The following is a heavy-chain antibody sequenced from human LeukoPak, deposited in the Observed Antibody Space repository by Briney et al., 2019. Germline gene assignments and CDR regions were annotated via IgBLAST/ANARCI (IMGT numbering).Heavy chain of an antibody. CDR2: ISVYNGKT. D-gene: IGHD4-23*01. CDR1: GYSFTSYG. V-gene: IGHV1-18*01. CDR3: ARDLAYGGNSGYFDY. J-gene: IGHJ4*02. Sequence: ASVKVSCKASGYSFTSYGINWVRQAPGQGLEWMGWISVYNGKTNYGQKLQGRVTMTADTSTSTAYMELRSLRSDDTAVYYCARDLAYGGNSGYFDYWGQGTLVTVSS.